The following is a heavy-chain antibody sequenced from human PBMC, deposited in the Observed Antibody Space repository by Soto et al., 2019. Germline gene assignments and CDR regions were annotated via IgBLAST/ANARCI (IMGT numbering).Heavy chain of an antibody. CDR1: GYTFTGYY. V-gene: IGHV1-2*04. D-gene: IGHD2-15*01. Sequence: ASVKVSCKASGYTFTGYYMHWVRQAPGQGLEWMGWINPNSGGTNYAQKFQGWVTMTRDTSISTAYMELSRLRSDDTAVYYCASRAGGHGSGGSCYNWFDPWGQGPLVTVSS. J-gene: IGHJ5*02. CDR3: ASRAGGHGSGGSCYNWFDP. CDR2: INPNSGGT.